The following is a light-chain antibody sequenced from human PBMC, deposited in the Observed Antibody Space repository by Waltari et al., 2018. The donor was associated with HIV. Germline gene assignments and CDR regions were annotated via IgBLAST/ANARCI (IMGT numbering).Light chain of an antibody. CDR2: CKSDSDK. V-gene: IGLV5-45*03. CDR1: SGVNVGDYR. CDR3: MICYGNIWV. J-gene: IGLJ3*02. Sequence: QAVLTHPSSLCASPGASASLSCTLRSGVNVGDYRIYWYQQKPGSPPQYLLRCKSDSDKQLGSGVPSRFSGSTDVPANAGNLVISGLQSEVEADYYCMICYGNIWVFGGGTKLTV.